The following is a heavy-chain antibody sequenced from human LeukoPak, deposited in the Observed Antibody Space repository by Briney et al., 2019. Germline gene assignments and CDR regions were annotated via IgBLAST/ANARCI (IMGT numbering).Heavy chain of an antibody. J-gene: IGHJ4*02. CDR3: ARVVVPPKHTYYFDY. D-gene: IGHD2-15*01. CDR1: GFTVSSNY. Sequence: GGSLRLSCAASGFTVSSNYMNWVRQAPGKGLEWVSVIYSGGSTYYADSVKGRFTISRDNSKNTLYLQMNSLRAEDTAVYYCARVVVPPKHTYYFDYWGQGTLVTVSS. V-gene: IGHV3-66*01. CDR2: IYSGGST.